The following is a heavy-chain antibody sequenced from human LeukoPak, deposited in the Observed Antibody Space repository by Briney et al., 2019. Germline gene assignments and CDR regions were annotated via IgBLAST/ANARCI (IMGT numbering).Heavy chain of an antibody. CDR2: IYYDGST. Sequence: SETLSRTCAVSGGSIRSGNYYWGWIRQPPGKGLDWIGNIYYDGSTYYNPSLKSRVTISVDTSKNQLSLTVNSVAATDTAVYYCVRRLEVWGQGTMVTVSS. J-gene: IGHJ3*01. CDR1: GGSIRSGNYY. CDR3: VRRLEV. V-gene: IGHV4-39*01.